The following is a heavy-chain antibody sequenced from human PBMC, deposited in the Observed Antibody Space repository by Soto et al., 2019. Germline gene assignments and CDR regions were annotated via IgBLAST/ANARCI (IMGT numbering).Heavy chain of an antibody. D-gene: IGHD3-22*01. CDR2: ISSGRGSI. J-gene: IGHJ4*02. Sequence: GGSLRLSCSASGFSFSTYAMHWVRQAPGKGLACVSVISSGRGSIYYADSVKGRFTISRDNAKNSLYLQMNSLRAEDTAVYYCARDPSDYYDSSGYSKGPFDYWGQGTLVTVSS. CDR1: GFSFSTYA. V-gene: IGHV3-64*04. CDR3: ARDPSDYYDSSGYSKGPFDY.